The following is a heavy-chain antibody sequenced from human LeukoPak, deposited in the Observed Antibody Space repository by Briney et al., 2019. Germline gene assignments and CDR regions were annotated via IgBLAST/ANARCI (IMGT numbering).Heavy chain of an antibody. CDR1: GGTFSSYA. Sequence: GASVKVSCKASGGTFSSYAISWVRQAPGQGLEWMGGIIPIFGTANYAQKFQGRVTITADKSTSTAYMELSSLRSEDTAVYYCARVPLGDSSTYYYPKPDWFDPWGQGTLVIVSS. J-gene: IGHJ5*02. CDR2: IIPIFGTA. D-gene: IGHD3-22*01. V-gene: IGHV1-69*06. CDR3: ARVPLGDSSTYYYPKPDWFDP.